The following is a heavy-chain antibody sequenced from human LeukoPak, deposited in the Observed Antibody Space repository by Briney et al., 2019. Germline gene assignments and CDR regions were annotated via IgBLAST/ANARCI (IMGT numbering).Heavy chain of an antibody. CDR3: AREYCSGGSCATLLYYYYYGMDV. Sequence: GGSLRLSCAASRFTVSSNSMSWVRQAPGRGLEWVSLIYSGGSTYYADSVKGRFAISRDNSKNTLYLQMNSLRAEDTAVYYCAREYCSGGSCATLLYYYYYGMDVWGQGTTVTVSS. V-gene: IGHV3-66*01. CDR2: IYSGGST. J-gene: IGHJ6*02. CDR1: RFTVSSNS. D-gene: IGHD2-15*01.